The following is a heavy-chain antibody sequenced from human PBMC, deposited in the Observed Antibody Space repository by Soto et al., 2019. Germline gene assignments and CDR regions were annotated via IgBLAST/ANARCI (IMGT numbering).Heavy chain of an antibody. D-gene: IGHD2-21*01. J-gene: IGHJ4*02. CDR2: IFWNDDK. CDR3: ARRGEQASQPFDS. V-gene: IGHV2-5*01. CDR1: GFSLSTRGVG. Sequence: QITLKGSGPTLVKPTQTLTLTCAFSGFSLSTRGVGVGWIRQPPGKALEWLAVIFWNDDKRYSPSVKSRLTITKDTTRNQVVLTMTNMDPVDTGTYYCARRGEQASQPFDSWGQGSLVTVS.